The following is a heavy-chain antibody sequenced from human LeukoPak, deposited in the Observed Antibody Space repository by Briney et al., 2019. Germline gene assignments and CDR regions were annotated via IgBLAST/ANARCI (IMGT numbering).Heavy chain of an antibody. Sequence: SETLSLTCTVSGGSLNPYYWSWIRQPAGKGLEWIGRIYFSGNTHYIPSLQSRVTISVDTSKNQFSLKLSSVTAADTAVYYCARTSASGATYFDYWGQGALVTVSP. V-gene: IGHV4-4*07. CDR3: ARTSASGATYFDY. J-gene: IGHJ4*02. CDR1: GGSLNPYY. D-gene: IGHD1-26*01. CDR2: IYFSGNT.